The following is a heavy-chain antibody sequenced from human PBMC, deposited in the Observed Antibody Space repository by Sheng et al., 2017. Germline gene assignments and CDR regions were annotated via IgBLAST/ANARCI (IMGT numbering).Heavy chain of an antibody. Sequence: QVQLVESGGGVVQPGGSLRLSCAASGFTFSSYGMHWVRQAPGKGLEWVAFIRYDGSNKYYADSVKGRFTISRDNSKNTLYLQMNSLRAEDTAVYYCAKHSLWFRELLFYYYYMDVWGKGTTVTVSS. CDR2: IRYDGSNK. J-gene: IGHJ6*03. D-gene: IGHD3-10*01. CDR3: AKHSLWFRELLFYYYYMDV. V-gene: IGHV3-30*02. CDR1: GFTFSSYG.